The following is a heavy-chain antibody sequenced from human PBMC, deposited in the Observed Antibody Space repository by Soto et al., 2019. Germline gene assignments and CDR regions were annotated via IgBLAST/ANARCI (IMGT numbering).Heavy chain of an antibody. CDR3: AREGEERAYNYGPQGY. CDR1: GFTFGTYA. CDR2: ISYEGSNR. V-gene: IGHV3-30-3*01. Sequence: GGSLRLSCAASGFTFGTYAMHWVRQAPGKGLEWVAVISYEGSNRYYADSVKGRFTISRDNSKNTLYLQMSSLRAEDTAVYYCAREGEERAYNYGPQGYWGQGTLVTVSS. J-gene: IGHJ4*02. D-gene: IGHD5-18*01.